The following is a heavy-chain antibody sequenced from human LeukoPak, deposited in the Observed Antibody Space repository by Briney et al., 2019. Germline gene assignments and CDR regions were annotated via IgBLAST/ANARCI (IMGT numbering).Heavy chain of an antibody. CDR1: GGSISSYY. CDR2: IYYSGST. CDR3: ARTPITIFGVVDYYYYMDV. J-gene: IGHJ6*03. V-gene: IGHV4-59*01. Sequence: SETLSLTCTVSGGSISSYYWSWIRQPPGKGLEWIGYIYYSGSTNYNPSLKSRVTISVDTPKNQFSLKLSSVTAADTAVYYCARTPITIFGVVDYYYYMDVWGKGTTVTVSS. D-gene: IGHD3-3*01.